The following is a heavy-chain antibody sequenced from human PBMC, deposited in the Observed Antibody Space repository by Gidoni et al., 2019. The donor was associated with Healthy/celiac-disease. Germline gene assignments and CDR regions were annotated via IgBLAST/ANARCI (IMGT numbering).Heavy chain of an antibody. CDR3: ARLRWGGNPYYYYYGMDV. V-gene: IGHV1-3*01. CDR2: INAGNGNT. Sequence: QVQLVQSGAEVKKPGASVKVSCKASGYTFTSYAMHWLRQAPGQRLEWMGWINAGNGNTKYSQKFQGRVTITRDTSASTAYMELSSLRSEDTAVYYCARLRWGGNPYYYYYGMDVWGQGTTVTVSS. J-gene: IGHJ6*02. D-gene: IGHD2-15*01. CDR1: GYTFTSYA.